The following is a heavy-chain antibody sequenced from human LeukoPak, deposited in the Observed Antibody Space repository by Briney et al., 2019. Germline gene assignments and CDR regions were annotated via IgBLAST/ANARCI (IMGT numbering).Heavy chain of an antibody. J-gene: IGHJ4*02. CDR2: IYYSGST. CDR1: GGSISSYY. CDR3: ARELRVSGYPYGAFDY. Sequence: SETLSLTCTVSGGSISSYYWSWIRQPPGKGLEWIGYIYYSGSTNYNPSLKSRVTISVDTSKNQFSLKLSSVTAADTAVYYCARELRVSGYPYGAFDYWGQGTLVTVSS. D-gene: IGHD3-3*01. V-gene: IGHV4-59*01.